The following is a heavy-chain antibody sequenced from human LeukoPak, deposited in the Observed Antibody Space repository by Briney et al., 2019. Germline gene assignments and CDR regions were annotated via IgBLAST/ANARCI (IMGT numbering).Heavy chain of an antibody. J-gene: IGHJ4*02. CDR2: RSIYNGNT. CDR3: ARGGPFPSGSSSREYYLDY. D-gene: IGHD6-6*01. Sequence: ASVKVSCKASGYDFINYGISWVRQAPGQGLEWMGWRSIYNGNTDYRLQGRVTMTTDTSTSTAYMEVRSLRSDDTAVYYCARGGPFPSGSSSREYYLDYWGQGTLVTVSS. CDR1: GYDFINYG. V-gene: IGHV1-18*01.